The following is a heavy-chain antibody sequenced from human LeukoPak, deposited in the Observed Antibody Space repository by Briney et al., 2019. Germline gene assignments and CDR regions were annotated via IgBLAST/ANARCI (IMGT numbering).Heavy chain of an antibody. J-gene: IGHJ4*02. V-gene: IGHV3-21*01. D-gene: IGHD1-26*01. CDR3: ARDCCGSYSALDY. CDR1: GFTFSSYS. CDR2: ISSSSSYI. Sequence: PGGSLRLSCAASGFTFSSYSMNWVRQAPGKGLEWVSSISSSSSYIYYADSVKGRFTISRDNAKNTLYMQVNSLRAEDTAVYYCARDCCGSYSALDYWGQGTLVTVSS.